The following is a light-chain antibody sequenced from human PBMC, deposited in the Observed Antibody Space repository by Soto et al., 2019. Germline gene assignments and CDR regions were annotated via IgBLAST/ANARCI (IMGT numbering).Light chain of an antibody. V-gene: IGKV3-20*01. J-gene: IGKJ1*01. CDR2: GAS. CDR1: QSVSSN. Sequence: EIVMTQSPGTLSVSPGERVTFSCRASQSVSSNLAWYQQKPGQAPRLLIYGASSRATGIPDRFSGSGSGTDFTLTISRLEPEDFAVYYCQQYGSSPQTFGQGTKVDIK. CDR3: QQYGSSPQT.